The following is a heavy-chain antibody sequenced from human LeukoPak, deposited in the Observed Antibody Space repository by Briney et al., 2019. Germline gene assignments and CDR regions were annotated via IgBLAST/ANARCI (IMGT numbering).Heavy chain of an antibody. Sequence: PGRSLRLSCAASGFTFSSYGMHWVRQAPGKGLEWVAVISYDGSNKYYADSVKGRFTISRDNSKNTLYLQMNSLRAEDTAVYYCVKDRTGTYTLDYWGQGTLVTVSS. CDR3: VKDRTGTYTLDY. D-gene: IGHD3-10*01. J-gene: IGHJ4*02. CDR2: ISYDGSNK. V-gene: IGHV3-30*18. CDR1: GFTFSSYG.